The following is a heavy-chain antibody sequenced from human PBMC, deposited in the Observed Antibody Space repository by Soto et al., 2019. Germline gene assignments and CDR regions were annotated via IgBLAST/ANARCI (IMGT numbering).Heavy chain of an antibody. J-gene: IGHJ3*02. Sequence: QVQLVESGGGVVQPGRSLRLSCAASGFTFRNYGMHWVRQAPGKGLEWVAAILYDGSKNYYADYVKDRFTISRDDSKNTQNLQMYRLRVEDTAVYYCAGDGRGYPGNDALDIWGQGAMVTVSS. V-gene: IGHV3-30*03. D-gene: IGHD1-26*01. CDR2: ILYDGSKN. CDR1: GFTFRNYG. CDR3: AGDGRGYPGNDALDI.